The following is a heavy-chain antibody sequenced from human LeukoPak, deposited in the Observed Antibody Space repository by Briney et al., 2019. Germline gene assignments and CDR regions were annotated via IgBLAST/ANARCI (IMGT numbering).Heavy chain of an antibody. CDR2: IRSKANSYAT. CDR1: GFTFSGSA. J-gene: IGHJ6*02. CDR3: TRHGDYSYYYYGMDV. D-gene: IGHD4-17*01. V-gene: IGHV3-73*01. Sequence: PGGSLRLSCAASGFTFSGSAMHWVRQASGKGLEWAGRIRSKANSYATAYAASVKGRFTISRDDSKNTAYLQMNSLKTEDTAVYYCTRHGDYSYYYYGMDVWGQGTTVTVSS.